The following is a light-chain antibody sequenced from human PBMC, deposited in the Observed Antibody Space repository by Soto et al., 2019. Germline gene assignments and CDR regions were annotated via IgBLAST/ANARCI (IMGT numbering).Light chain of an antibody. Sequence: EIVLTQSPATLSLSPGERATLSCRVSQSVTKYLAWYQQKPGQAPRLLIYDISNRAPGIPASFSGSGSGTDFPLTICLLDSEDFAVYYCQHLNNWPPIFTFGPVTKVDIK. CDR2: DIS. J-gene: IGKJ3*01. V-gene: IGKV3-11*01. CDR1: QSVTKY. CDR3: QHLNNWPPIFT.